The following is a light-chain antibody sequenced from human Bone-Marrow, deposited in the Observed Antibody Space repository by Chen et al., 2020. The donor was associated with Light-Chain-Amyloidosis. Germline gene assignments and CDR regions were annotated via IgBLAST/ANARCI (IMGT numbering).Light chain of an antibody. CDR2: DDS. CDR3: QVWDRSSDRPV. J-gene: IGLJ3*02. Sequence: SYVLPQPSSVVVAPGQTATISCGGNNIGSTSVHWYQQMPGQAPLLVVYDDSDRPSGIPERLSGSNSGNTATLTISRVEAGDEADYYCQVWDRSSDRPVFGGGTKLTVL. V-gene: IGLV3-21*02. CDR1: NIGSTS.